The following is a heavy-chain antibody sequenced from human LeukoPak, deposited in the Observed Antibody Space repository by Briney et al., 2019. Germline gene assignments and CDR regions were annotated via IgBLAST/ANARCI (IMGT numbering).Heavy chain of an antibody. V-gene: IGHV4-39*07. J-gene: IGHJ4*02. D-gene: IGHD2-2*02. Sequence: SETLSLTCTVSSGSISSSNYHWGWIRQPPGKGLEWIGSIYHSGSTYYNPSLKSRVTISVDTSKNQFSLKLSSVTAADTAVYYCARERVVPAAIQQGYFDYWGQGTLVTISS. CDR3: ARERVVPAAIQQGYFDY. CDR2: IYHSGST. CDR1: SGSISSSNYH.